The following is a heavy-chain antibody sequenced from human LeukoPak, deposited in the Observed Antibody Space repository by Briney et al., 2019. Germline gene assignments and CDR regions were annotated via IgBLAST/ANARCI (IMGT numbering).Heavy chain of an antibody. CDR2: ISSSSSYI. CDR1: GFTFSSYS. V-gene: IGHV3-21*01. J-gene: IGHJ5*02. D-gene: IGHD3-10*01. Sequence: GGSLRLSCAASGFTFSSYSMNWVRQAPGKGLEWVSSISSSSSYIYYADSVKGRFTISRDNAKNSLYLQMNSLRAEDTAVYYRARDPSGGVIGNWFDPWGQGTLVTVSS. CDR3: ARDPSGGVIGNWFDP.